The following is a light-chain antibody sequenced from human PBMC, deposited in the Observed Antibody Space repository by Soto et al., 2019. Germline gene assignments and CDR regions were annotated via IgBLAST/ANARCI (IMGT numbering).Light chain of an antibody. V-gene: IGKV3-20*01. CDR3: QQYGRSPIT. J-gene: IGKJ5*01. Sequence: EMALPQAPGTLSLSPGETATLSCGASESANNNNLAWYQQKSGQTPRLLFYGASSRATGIPDRFGGSGSGTDFTLTISRLEPEDFAVYYCQQYGRSPITFGHGTRLEIK. CDR2: GAS. CDR1: ESANNNN.